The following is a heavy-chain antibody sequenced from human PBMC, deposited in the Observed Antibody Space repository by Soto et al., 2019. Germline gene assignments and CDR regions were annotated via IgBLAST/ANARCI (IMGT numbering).Heavy chain of an antibody. D-gene: IGHD3-10*01. J-gene: IGHJ4*02. V-gene: IGHV3-21*01. CDR1: GFTFSSYF. Sequence: EVQLVESGGGLVKPGGSLRLSCAASGFTFSSYFLNWVRQAPGKGLEWVSSISTSSSYIYYADSVKGRLTISRDNAKNSLHLQMNSLRAADTAVYYCARAATLWFGGSDYWGQGTLVTVSS. CDR3: ARAATLWFGGSDY. CDR2: ISTSSSYI.